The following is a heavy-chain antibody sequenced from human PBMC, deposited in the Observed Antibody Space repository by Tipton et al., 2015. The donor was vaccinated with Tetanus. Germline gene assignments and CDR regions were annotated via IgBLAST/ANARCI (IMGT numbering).Heavy chain of an antibody. CDR2: ISAYNGNT. D-gene: IGHD4-17*01. V-gene: IGHV1-18*01. Sequence: QSGAEVKKPGASVKVSCRASGYTFTSYGISWVRQAPGQGLEWMGWISAYNGNTNYAQKLQGRVTMTTDTSTSTAYMELRSLRSDDTAVYYCARDLFTVTTVSKEDVWGQGTTVTVPS. CDR1: GYTFTSYG. J-gene: IGHJ6*02. CDR3: ARDLFTVTTVSKEDV.